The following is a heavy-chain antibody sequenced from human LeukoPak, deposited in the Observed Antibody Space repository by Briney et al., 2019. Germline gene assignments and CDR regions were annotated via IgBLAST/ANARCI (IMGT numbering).Heavy chain of an antibody. J-gene: IGHJ4*02. CDR3: ARGSGGAYCGGDCHGVYFDY. D-gene: IGHD2-21*02. V-gene: IGHV4-59*01. Sequence: SETLSLTCTVSGGSISSYYWSWIRQPPGKGLEWIGYIYYSGSTNYNPSLKSRVTISVDTSKNQFSLKLSSVTAADTAVYYCARGSGGAYCGGDCHGVYFDYWGQGTLVTVSS. CDR2: IYYSGST. CDR1: GGSISSYY.